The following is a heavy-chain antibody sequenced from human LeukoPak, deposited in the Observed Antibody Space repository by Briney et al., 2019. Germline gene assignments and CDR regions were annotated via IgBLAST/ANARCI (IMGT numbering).Heavy chain of an antibody. CDR2: INHSGST. V-gene: IGHV4-34*01. D-gene: IGHD3-16*02. CDR3: ARDGPVWGSYRQFDY. J-gene: IGHJ4*02. CDR1: GGSFSGYY. Sequence: SETLSLTCAVYGGSFSGYYWSWIRQPPGKGLEWIGEINHSGSTNYNPSLKSRVTISVDTSKNQFSLKLSSVTAADTAVYYCARDGPVWGSYRQFDYWGQGALVTVSS.